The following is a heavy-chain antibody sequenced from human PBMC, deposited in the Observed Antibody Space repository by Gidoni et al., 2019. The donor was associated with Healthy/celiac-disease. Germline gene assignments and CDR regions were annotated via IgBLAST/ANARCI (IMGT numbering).Heavy chain of an antibody. V-gene: IGHV3-30*03. CDR1: GFTFTSYG. J-gene: IGHJ3*02. CDR3: VWGQEMATIGDAFDI. CDR2: ISYDGSNK. D-gene: IGHD5-12*01. Sequence: QVHLVVSGGGVVQPGRSLRLSCAASGFTFTSYGMHWVRQAPGKGLEWVAVISYDGSNKYYADSVKGRFTISRDNSKNTLYLQMNSLRAEDTAVYYCVWGQEMATIGDAFDIWGQGTMVTVSS.